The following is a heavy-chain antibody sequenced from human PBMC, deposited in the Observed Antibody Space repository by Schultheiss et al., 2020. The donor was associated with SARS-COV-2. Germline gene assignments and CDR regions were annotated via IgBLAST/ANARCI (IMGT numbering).Heavy chain of an antibody. Sequence: SETLSLTCTVSGGSISSSSYYWSWIRQHPGKGLEWIGYIYYSGSTYYNPSLKSRVTISVDTSKNQFSLKLSSVTAADTAVYYCARHGENRYSYGNWFDPWGQGTLVTVSS. CDR1: GGSISSSSYY. CDR2: IYYSGST. D-gene: IGHD5-18*01. V-gene: IGHV4-31*03. CDR3: ARHGENRYSYGNWFDP. J-gene: IGHJ5*02.